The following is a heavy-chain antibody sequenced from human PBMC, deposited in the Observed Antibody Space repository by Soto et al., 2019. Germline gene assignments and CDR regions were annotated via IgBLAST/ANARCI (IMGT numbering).Heavy chain of an antibody. V-gene: IGHV2-5*02. Sequence: QITLKESGPTLVKPTQTLTLTCTFSGFSLSTSGVGVGWIRQPPGKALEWLALIYWDDDKRYSPSLTSRLTITNDPSKNQLVLTMTNMDPVDTATYYCAHVLVVVANYGMDVWGQGTTVTVSS. CDR2: IYWDDDK. D-gene: IGHD2-15*01. CDR1: GFSLSTSGVG. J-gene: IGHJ6*02. CDR3: AHVLVVVANYGMDV.